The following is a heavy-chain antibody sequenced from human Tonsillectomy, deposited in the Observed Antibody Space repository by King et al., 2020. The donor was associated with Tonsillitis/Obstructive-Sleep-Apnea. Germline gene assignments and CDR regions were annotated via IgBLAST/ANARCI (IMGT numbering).Heavy chain of an antibody. Sequence: VQLVESGAEVKKPGSSVKVSCKASGGTFSSNAVSWVRQAPGQGLEWMGGITPILGIPKYAQKFQGRVTITADKSSNTAYMELSSLRYEDTAVYYCASGYEMAIFDYWGQGTLVIVSS. CDR2: ITPILGIP. D-gene: IGHD5-24*01. CDR1: GGTFSSNA. CDR3: ASGYEMAIFDY. V-gene: IGHV1-69*10. J-gene: IGHJ4*02.